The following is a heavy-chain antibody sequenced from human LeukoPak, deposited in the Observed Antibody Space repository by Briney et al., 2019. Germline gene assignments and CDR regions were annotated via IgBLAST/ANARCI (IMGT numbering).Heavy chain of an antibody. CDR2: INSDGSST. V-gene: IGHV3-74*01. CDR1: GFTFSSYW. D-gene: IGHD2-15*01. Sequence: GGSLRLSCAASGFTFSSYWMHWVRQAPGKGLVWVSRINSDGSSTTYADSVKGRFTISRDNAKNTLYLQMNSLRAEDTAVYYCATSTHCSGGGCYSRTFQYWGQGTLVTVSS. J-gene: IGHJ4*02. CDR3: ATSTHCSGGGCYSRTFQY.